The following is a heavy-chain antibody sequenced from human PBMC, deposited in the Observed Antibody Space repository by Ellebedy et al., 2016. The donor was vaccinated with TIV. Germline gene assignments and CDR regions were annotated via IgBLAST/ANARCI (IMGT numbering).Heavy chain of an antibody. CDR2: NYPERSVT. D-gene: IGHD3-22*01. Sequence: GESLKISCTASRYRFAISWTGSLFQLLGRDIYWLRFNYPERSVTRYNPSLQGQVTISTDKSITTAYLQWSSLKASDSGIYYCARHSYDSDGYSNRNFDYWGQGTLVTVSS. CDR3: ARHSYDSDGYSNRNFDY. V-gene: IGHV5-51*02. CDR1: RYRFAISW. J-gene: IGHJ4*02.